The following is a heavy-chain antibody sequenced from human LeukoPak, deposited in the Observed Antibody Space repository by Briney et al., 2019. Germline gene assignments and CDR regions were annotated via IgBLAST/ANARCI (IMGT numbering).Heavy chain of an antibody. CDR3: ARAKKKDAFDI. Sequence: SETLSLTCTVSGGSISSYYWSWIRQPPGKGLEWIGYIYYSGSTNYNPSLKSRVTISVDTSKNQFSLKLSSVTAADTAVYYCARAKKKDAFDIWGQGTMVTVSS. V-gene: IGHV4-59*01. CDR1: GGSISSYY. CDR2: IYYSGST. J-gene: IGHJ3*02.